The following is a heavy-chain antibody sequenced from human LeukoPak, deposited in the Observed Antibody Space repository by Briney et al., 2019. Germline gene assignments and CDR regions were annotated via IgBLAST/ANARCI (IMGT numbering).Heavy chain of an antibody. CDR3: ARDRYGGNPGDFDY. D-gene: IGHD4-23*01. CDR2: IYYSGST. V-gene: IGHV4-59*01. Sequence: SETLSLTCTVSGASISSYYWSWIRQPPGKGLEWIGYIYYSGSTNYNPSLKSRVTISVDTSKNQFSLKLNSVTAADTAVYYCARDRYGGNPGDFDYWGQGTLVTVSS. J-gene: IGHJ4*02. CDR1: GASISSYY.